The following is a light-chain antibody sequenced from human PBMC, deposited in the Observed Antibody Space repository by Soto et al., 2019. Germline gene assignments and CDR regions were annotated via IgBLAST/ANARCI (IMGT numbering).Light chain of an antibody. J-gene: IGLJ7*01. V-gene: IGLV2-14*03. CDR2: GVS. Sequence: QSALTQPASVSGSPGQSITISCTGTSSDVGGYNYVSWYQQYPGKAPKLMIYGVSNRPSGGSNRFSGSKSGNTASLTISGLQAEDEADYDCTSYTSSSTLVFGGGTQLTVL. CDR3: TSYTSSSTLV. CDR1: SSDVGGYNY.